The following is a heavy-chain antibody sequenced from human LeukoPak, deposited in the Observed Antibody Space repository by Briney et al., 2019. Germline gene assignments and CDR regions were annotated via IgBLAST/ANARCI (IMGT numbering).Heavy chain of an antibody. J-gene: IGHJ4*02. CDR2: ISGNGGAT. Sequence: GGSLRLSCAVSGFTFIMHEMTWVRQAPGKGLEWVSAISGNGGATYYADSVRGRFTISRDNSKNALYLQLNSLRAEDTAIYYCAKHYYDSSGSDFGWFDYWGQGTLVTVSS. V-gene: IGHV3-23*01. D-gene: IGHD3-22*01. CDR1: GFTFIMHE. CDR3: AKHYYDSSGSDFGWFDY.